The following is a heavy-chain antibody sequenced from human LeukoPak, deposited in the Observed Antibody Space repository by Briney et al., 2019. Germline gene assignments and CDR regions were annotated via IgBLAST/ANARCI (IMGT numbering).Heavy chain of an antibody. CDR1: GYTFTSYG. V-gene: IGHV1-18*01. D-gene: IGHD5-18*01. CDR2: ISAYNGNT. Sequence: ASVKVSCKASGYTFTSYGISWVRQAPGQGLEWMGWISAYNGNTNYAQKLQGRVTMTTDTSTSTAYMELRSPRSDDTAVYYCARTEDTAMASRYYYYYMDVWGKGTTVTVSS. CDR3: ARTEDTAMASRYYYYYMDV. J-gene: IGHJ6*03.